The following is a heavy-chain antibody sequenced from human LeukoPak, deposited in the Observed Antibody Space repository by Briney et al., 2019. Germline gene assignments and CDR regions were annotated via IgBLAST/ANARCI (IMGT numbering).Heavy chain of an antibody. V-gene: IGHV3-48*04. CDR1: GFTFSSYS. Sequence: PGGSLRLSCAASGFTFSSYSMNWVRQAPGKGLEWVSYISSSSSTIYYADSVKGRFTISRDNAKNTLYLQMSSLRAEDTAVYYCARVEGYCSSTSCYTPHYWGQGTLVTVSS. CDR2: ISSSSSTI. D-gene: IGHD2-2*02. CDR3: ARVEGYCSSTSCYTPHY. J-gene: IGHJ4*02.